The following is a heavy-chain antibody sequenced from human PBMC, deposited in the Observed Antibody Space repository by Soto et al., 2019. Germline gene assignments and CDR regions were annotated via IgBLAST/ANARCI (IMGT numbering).Heavy chain of an antibody. D-gene: IGHD4-17*01. J-gene: IGHJ3*02. CDR2: IYWNDDQ. CDR1: GLSFGTSGVG. CDR3: ASMTTVATAAFDI. Sequence: QITLKESGPTLVKPTQTLTLTCTASGLSFGTSGVGVGWIRQPPGKALEWLALIYWNDDQRYSPSLKSSLTITKDTPKNQVVLTMTNVDPVDTATYYCASMTTVATAAFDIWGQGIMVTVPS. V-gene: IGHV2-5*01.